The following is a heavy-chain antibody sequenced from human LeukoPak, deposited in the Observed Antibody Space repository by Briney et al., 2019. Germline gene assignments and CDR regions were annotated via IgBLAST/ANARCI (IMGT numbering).Heavy chain of an antibody. D-gene: IGHD2-21*02. J-gene: IGHJ4*02. CDR2: IYYSGST. Sequence: SETLSLTCSVSGVSVSSYYWSWIRQPPGKGLEWIGYIYYSGSTNYNPSLKSRVTISVDTSKNQFSLKLSSVTAADTAVYYCARGPRYCGGDCYQSSFDYWGQGTLVTVST. CDR3: ARGPRYCGGDCYQSSFDY. CDR1: GVSVSSYY. V-gene: IGHV4-59*02.